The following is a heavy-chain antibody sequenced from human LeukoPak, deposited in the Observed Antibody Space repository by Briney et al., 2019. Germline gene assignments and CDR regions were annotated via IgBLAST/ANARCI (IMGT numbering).Heavy chain of an antibody. Sequence: SGGSLRLSCAASGFTFSSYAMHWVRQAPGKGLEWVAFISYDGSNKYYADSVKGRFTISRDNSKNTLNLDMNSLRAEDTAVYYCARDDQYYYDIWGQGTLVTVSS. J-gene: IGHJ4*02. V-gene: IGHV3-30-3*01. CDR1: GFTFSSYA. D-gene: IGHD3-22*01. CDR2: ISYDGSNK. CDR3: ARDDQYYYDI.